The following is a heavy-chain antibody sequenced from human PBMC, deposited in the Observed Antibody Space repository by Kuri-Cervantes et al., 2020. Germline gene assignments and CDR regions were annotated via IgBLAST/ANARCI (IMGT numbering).Heavy chain of an antibody. CDR3: ARESVTMVRGVIIPGGFDP. CDR2: INTNTGNP. D-gene: IGHD3-10*01. J-gene: IGHJ5*02. V-gene: IGHV7-4-1*02. Sequence: ASVKVSCKASGYTFTSYAMNWVRQAPGQGLEWMGWINTNTGNPTYAQGFTGRFVFSLDTSVSTAYLQISSLKAEDTAVYYRARESVTMVRGVIIPGGFDPWGQGTLVTVSS. CDR1: GYTFTSYA.